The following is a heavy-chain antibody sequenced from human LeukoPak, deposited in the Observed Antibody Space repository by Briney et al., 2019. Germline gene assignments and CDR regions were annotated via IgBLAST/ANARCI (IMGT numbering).Heavy chain of an antibody. CDR3: ARDWEPMVRGVNGWYYYYYMDV. D-gene: IGHD3-10*01. J-gene: IGHJ6*03. Sequence: GGSLRLSRAASGFTFSIYWMHWVGHAPGKGLVWVSRINTDGSSTSYADSVKGQFTISRDNAKNTLYLQMNSLRAEDTAVYYCARDWEPMVRGVNGWYYYYYMDVWGKGTTVTVSS. CDR2: INTDGSST. V-gene: IGHV3-74*01. CDR1: GFTFSIYW.